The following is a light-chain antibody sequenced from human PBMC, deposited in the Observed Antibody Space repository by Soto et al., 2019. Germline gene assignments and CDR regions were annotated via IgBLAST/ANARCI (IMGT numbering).Light chain of an antibody. J-gene: IGKJ1*01. Sequence: IVLTQSPGTLSLSPGERATLSCRASQSVSSNYLAWYQQKPGQAPRPLIYGASSRATGIPDRFSGSGAGTDFTLTISRLESEDFAVYYCQQYGSSPWTFGQGTKVEIK. V-gene: IGKV3-20*01. CDR1: QSVSSNY. CDR2: GAS. CDR3: QQYGSSPWT.